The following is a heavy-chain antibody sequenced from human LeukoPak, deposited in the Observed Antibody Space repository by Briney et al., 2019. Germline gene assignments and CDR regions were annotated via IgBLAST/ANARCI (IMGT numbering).Heavy chain of an antibody. V-gene: IGHV4-38-2*02. CDR2: IYYSGST. Sequence: SETLSLTCTVSGYSISSGYNWGWIRQPPGKGLEWIGSIYYSGSTYYNPSLKSRVTISVDTSKNQFSLKLSSVTAADTAVYYCARHEQLVPGPHFDYWGQGTLVTVSS. D-gene: IGHD6-13*01. J-gene: IGHJ4*02. CDR3: ARHEQLVPGPHFDY. CDR1: GYSISSGYN.